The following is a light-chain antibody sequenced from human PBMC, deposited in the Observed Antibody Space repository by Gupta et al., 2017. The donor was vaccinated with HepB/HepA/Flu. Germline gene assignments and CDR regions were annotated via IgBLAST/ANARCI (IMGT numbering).Light chain of an antibody. CDR2: AAS. CDR3: QQSYSTPRFT. Sequence: DIQMTQSPSSLSASVGDRVTITCRASQSISSYLNWYQQKPGKVPKLLIYAASSLQSGVPSRFSGSGSGTDFTLTISSRQPEDFATYYCQQSYSTPRFTFGHGTXVDIK. CDR1: QSISSY. J-gene: IGKJ3*01. V-gene: IGKV1-39*01.